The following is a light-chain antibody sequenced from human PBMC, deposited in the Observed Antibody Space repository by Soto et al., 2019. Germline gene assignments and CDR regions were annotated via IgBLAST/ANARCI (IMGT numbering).Light chain of an antibody. Sequence: QSVLTQPASVSGSPGQSITISCTGTSSDLGYYDYVSWYQQHPGKAPKLMISEVSNRPSGVSNRFSGSKSGNTASLTISRLQADDEADYYCSSYTTSSTLVFGGGTKVTVL. CDR2: EVS. V-gene: IGLV2-14*01. J-gene: IGLJ2*01. CDR1: SSDLGYYDY. CDR3: SSYTTSSTLV.